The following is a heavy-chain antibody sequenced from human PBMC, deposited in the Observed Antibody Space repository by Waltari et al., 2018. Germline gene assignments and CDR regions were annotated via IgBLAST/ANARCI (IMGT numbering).Heavy chain of an antibody. CDR3: ARRGMTTVFDY. D-gene: IGHD4-4*01. J-gene: IGHJ4*02. CDR2: IYHSGST. Sequence: QLQLQESGPGLVKPSETLSLTCTVSGGSISSSSYYWGWIRQPPGKGLEWIGSIYHSGSTYYNPSLKSRVTISVDTSKNQFSLKLSSVTAADTAMYYCARRGMTTVFDYWGQGTLVTVSS. V-gene: IGHV4-39*07. CDR1: GGSISSSSYY.